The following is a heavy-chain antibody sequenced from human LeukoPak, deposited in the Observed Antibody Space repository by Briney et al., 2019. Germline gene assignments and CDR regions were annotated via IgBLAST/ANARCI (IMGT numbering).Heavy chain of an antibody. Sequence: ASVKVSCKASGGTFSSYAISWVRQAPGQGLEWMGGIIPIFGTANYAQKFQGRVTITTDEPTSTAYMELSSLRSEDTAVYYCARAAPYYYYMDVWGKGTTVTVSS. J-gene: IGHJ6*03. CDR1: GGTFSSYA. V-gene: IGHV1-69*05. CDR2: IIPIFGTA. CDR3: ARAAPYYYYMDV.